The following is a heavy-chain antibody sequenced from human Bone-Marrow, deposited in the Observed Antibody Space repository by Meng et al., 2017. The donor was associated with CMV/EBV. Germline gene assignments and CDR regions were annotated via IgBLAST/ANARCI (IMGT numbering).Heavy chain of an antibody. CDR3: ARDGAGERFDY. CDR2: IYSGGST. CDR1: GFTVSSNY. Sequence: EVQLVGSGGGLIQPGVSLRLSCAASGFTVSSNYMSWVRQALGKGLEWVSVIYSGGSTYYADSVKGRFTISRDNSKNTLYLQMNSLRAEDTAVYYCARDGAGERFDYWGQGTLVTVSS. V-gene: IGHV3-53*01. D-gene: IGHD1-14*01. J-gene: IGHJ4*02.